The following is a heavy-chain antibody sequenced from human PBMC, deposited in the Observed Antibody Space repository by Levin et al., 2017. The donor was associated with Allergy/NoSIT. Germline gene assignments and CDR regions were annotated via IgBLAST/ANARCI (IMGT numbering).Heavy chain of an antibody. J-gene: IGHJ4*02. CDR3: ARGRIAALD. V-gene: IGHV4-59*01. CDR1: GGSISSYY. D-gene: IGHD6-13*01. Sequence: PSETLSLTCSVSGGSISSYYWTWVRQPPGKGLEWIGYIYYRGSTNYNPSLKSRVTISVDTSKNQFSLKLSPVTAADTAVYYCARGRIAALDWGQGTLVTVSS. CDR2: IYYRGST.